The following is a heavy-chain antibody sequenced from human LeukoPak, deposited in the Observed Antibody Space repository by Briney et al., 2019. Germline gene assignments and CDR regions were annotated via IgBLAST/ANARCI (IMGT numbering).Heavy chain of an antibody. CDR1: GGSISSGDYY. Sequence: PSETLSLTCTVSGGSISSGDYYWSWIRQPPGKGLEWIGYIYYSGSTYYNPSLKSRVTISVDTSKNQFSLKLSSVTAADTAVYYCAREERQQLELGGFDYWGQGTLVTVSS. D-gene: IGHD6-13*01. V-gene: IGHV4-30-4*01. CDR2: IYYSGST. J-gene: IGHJ4*02. CDR3: AREERQQLELGGFDY.